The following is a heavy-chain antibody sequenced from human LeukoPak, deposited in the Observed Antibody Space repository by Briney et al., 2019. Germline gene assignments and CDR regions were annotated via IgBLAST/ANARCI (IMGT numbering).Heavy chain of an antibody. D-gene: IGHD3-3*01. CDR1: GGSISSSSYY. J-gene: IGHJ6*03. Sequence: SETLSLTCTVSGGSISSSSYYWGCIRQPPGKGLEWIGSIYYSVSTYHNPSLKSRVTISVDTFKNQFSLKLSSLTAADTAVYYCARDHRYYDFWSGYKYYYYYIDVWGKGTTVTVSS. CDR2: IYYSVST. V-gene: IGHV4-39*07. CDR3: ARDHRYYDFWSGYKYYYYYIDV.